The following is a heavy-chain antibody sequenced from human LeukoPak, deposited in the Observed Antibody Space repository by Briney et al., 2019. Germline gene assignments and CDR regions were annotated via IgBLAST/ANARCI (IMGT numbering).Heavy chain of an antibody. CDR3: AKDAQPRSRWFDP. J-gene: IGHJ5*02. D-gene: IGHD3-16*01. V-gene: IGHV3-23*01. CDR1: GFIFSSYS. CDR2: ITGSGGNT. Sequence: GGSLRLSCAASGFIFSSYSMSWVRQAPGKGLEWVSVITGSGGNTYYADSVKGRFTISKDNSKNTVYLQMNTLRAEDTAMYYCAKDAQPRSRWFDPWGQGTLVTVSS.